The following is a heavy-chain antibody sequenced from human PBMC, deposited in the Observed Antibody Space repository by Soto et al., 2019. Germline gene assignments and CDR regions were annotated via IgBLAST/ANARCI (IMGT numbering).Heavy chain of an antibody. CDR2: ISGGGDTT. V-gene: IGHV3-23*01. CDR1: GFTFNNYA. D-gene: IGHD3-10*01. Sequence: EVQLLESGGGLVQPGGSLRLSCAASGFTFNNYAMTWVRQAPGEGLEWVSAISGGGDTTSYADSVKGRFTVFRDGYKNTLYLQMSSLRAEDTALYYCAKGRGGSGSLTPRVDFWGQGTLVTVSS. CDR3: AKGRGGSGSLTPRVDF. J-gene: IGHJ4*02.